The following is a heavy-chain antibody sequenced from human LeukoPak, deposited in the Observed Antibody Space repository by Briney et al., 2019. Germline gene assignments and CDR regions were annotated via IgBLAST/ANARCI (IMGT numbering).Heavy chain of an antibody. CDR3: AKDGEGGLLWFGESYYFDY. Sequence: PGRSLRLSCAASGFTFSSYGMHWVRQAPGKGLEWVAVISYDGSNKYYADSVKGRFTISRDNSKNTLYLQMNSLRAEDTAVYYCAKDGEGGLLWFGESYYFDYWGQGTLVTVSS. D-gene: IGHD3-10*01. J-gene: IGHJ4*01. V-gene: IGHV3-30*18. CDR1: GFTFSSYG. CDR2: ISYDGSNK.